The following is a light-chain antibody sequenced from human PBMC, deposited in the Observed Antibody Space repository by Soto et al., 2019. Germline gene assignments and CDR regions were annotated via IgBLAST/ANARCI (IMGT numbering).Light chain of an antibody. V-gene: IGKV3-20*01. CDR1: QSLSSSY. J-gene: IGKJ1*01. CDR2: GAS. Sequence: EIVLTQSPGTLSLSPGEGATLSCRASQSLSSSYLAWYQQKPGQSPRLLIYGASNRATGIPDRFSGSGSGTDFTLTISRLEPEDFAVYYCPQYGSSPGTFGQGTKVEIK. CDR3: PQYGSSPGT.